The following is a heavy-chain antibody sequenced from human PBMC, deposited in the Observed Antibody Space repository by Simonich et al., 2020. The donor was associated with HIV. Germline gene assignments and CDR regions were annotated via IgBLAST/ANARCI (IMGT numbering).Heavy chain of an antibody. CDR3: ARGGGNPNY. D-gene: IGHD1-1*01. Sequence: QLQLQNWGAVLLMPLETLSPPCPVNGGSFSYYYWSWNLQPPWKGQDGIGEINNKGRTNYNPSLKSRVSISRDTSKTQFSLKLSAVTAADTAVYYWARGGGNPNYWGQGTLVTVSS. CDR2: INNKGRT. CDR1: GGSFSYYY. J-gene: IGHJ4*02. V-gene: IGHV4-34*01.